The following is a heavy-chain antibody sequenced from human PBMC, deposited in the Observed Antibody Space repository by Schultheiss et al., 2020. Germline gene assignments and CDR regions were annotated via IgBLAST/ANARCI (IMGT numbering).Heavy chain of an antibody. CDR2: ISSGGTST. CDR1: AFTFSSYA. J-gene: IGHJ4*02. D-gene: IGHD1-26*01. CDR3: AKGRKAVGATTDFDY. V-gene: IGHV3-23*01. Sequence: GESLKISCAASAFTFSSYAMGWVRQAPGEGLEWVSSISSGGTSTYYADPVRGRFTSSRDNSKKTLYLQMNSLRAEDTAVYYCAKGRKAVGATTDFDYWGQG.